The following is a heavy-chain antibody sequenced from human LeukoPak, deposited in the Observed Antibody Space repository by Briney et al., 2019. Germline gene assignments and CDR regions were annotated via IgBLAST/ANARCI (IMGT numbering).Heavy chain of an antibody. CDR2: ISSSSSYI. CDR1: GFTFSSYS. CDR3: ARDYLPKIGSRAYFDY. J-gene: IGHJ4*02. Sequence: GGSLRLSCAASGFTFSSYSMNWVRQAPGKGLEWVSSISSSSSYIYYADSVKGRFTISRDNAKNSLYLQMNSLRAEDTAVYYCARDYLPKIGSRAYFDYWGQGTLVTVSS. D-gene: IGHD2-21*01. V-gene: IGHV3-21*01.